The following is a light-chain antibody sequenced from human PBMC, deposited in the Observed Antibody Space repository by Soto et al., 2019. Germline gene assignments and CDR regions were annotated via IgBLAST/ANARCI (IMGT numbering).Light chain of an antibody. CDR1: QSVSSY. J-gene: IGKJ1*01. CDR3: QQRSNWPPKT. CDR2: DAS. V-gene: IGKV3-11*01. Sequence: EMVLTQSPATLSLSPGERATLSCRASQSVSSYLAWYQQKPGQAPRLLIYDASNRATGFPARFSGSGSGTDFTLTISSLEPEDFAVYYCQQRSNWPPKTFGQGTKV.